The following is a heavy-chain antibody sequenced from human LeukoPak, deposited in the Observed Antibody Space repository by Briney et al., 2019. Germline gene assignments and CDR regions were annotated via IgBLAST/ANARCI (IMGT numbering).Heavy chain of an antibody. CDR3: AREAARRAVDI. Sequence: ASVKVSCKASGYTFTGYYMHWVRQAPGQGLEWMGIINPSGGSASYAQKFQGRVTMTKDMSTSTVYMELSSLRSEDTAVYYCAREAARRAVDIWGQGTMVTVSS. J-gene: IGHJ3*02. CDR2: INPSGGSA. CDR1: GYTFTGYY. D-gene: IGHD6-6*01. V-gene: IGHV1-46*01.